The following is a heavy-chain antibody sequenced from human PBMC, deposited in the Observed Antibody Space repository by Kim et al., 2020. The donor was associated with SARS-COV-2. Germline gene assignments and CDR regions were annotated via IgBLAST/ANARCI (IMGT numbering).Heavy chain of an antibody. CDR2: ISAYNGNT. Sequence: ASVKVSCKASGYTFTSYGISWVRQAPGQGLEWMGWISAYNGNTNYAHKLQGRVTMTTDTSTSTAYMELRSLRSDDTAVYYCARIVVVPAAIRGAYYYYYAMDVWGQGTTVTVSS. V-gene: IGHV1-18*01. CDR1: GYTFTSYG. J-gene: IGHJ6*02. D-gene: IGHD2-2*02. CDR3: ARIVVVPAAIRGAYYYYYAMDV.